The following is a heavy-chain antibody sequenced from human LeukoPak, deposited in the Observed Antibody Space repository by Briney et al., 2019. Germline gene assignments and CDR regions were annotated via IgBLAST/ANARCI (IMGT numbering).Heavy chain of an antibody. Sequence: ASVKVSCKASGYTFTSYAMNWVRQAPGQGPEWMGWINTNTGNPTYAQGFTGRFVFSLDTSVSTAYLQISSLKAEDTAVYYCARYSRGYYYYGMDVWGQGTTVTVSS. J-gene: IGHJ6*02. V-gene: IGHV7-4-1*02. CDR2: INTNTGNP. CDR3: ARYSRGYYYYGMDV. D-gene: IGHD2-21*01. CDR1: GYTFTSYA.